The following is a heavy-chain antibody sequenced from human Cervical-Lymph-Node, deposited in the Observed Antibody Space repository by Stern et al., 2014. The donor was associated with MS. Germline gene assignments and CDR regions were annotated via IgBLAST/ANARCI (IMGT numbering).Heavy chain of an antibody. CDR2: IIPIFGRP. V-gene: IGHV1-69*01. J-gene: IGHJ4*02. Sequence: VQLDESGSEVKKPGSSVKVSCKASGGTFSNYAISWVRQAPGQGLEWMGGIIPIFGRPNYAQKFQGRVTITADESTSTAYMELSSLRSEDTAVYYCARGWSYEVLTGYSYWGQGTLVTVSS. CDR3: ARGWSYEVLTGYSY. CDR1: GGTFSNYA. D-gene: IGHD3-9*01.